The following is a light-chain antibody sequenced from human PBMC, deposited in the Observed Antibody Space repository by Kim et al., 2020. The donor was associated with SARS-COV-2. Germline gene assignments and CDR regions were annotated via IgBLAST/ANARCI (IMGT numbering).Light chain of an antibody. CDR3: QQLNSYPLT. CDR2: PAS. J-gene: IGKJ4*01. Sequence: DIQLTQSPSFLSASAGDRVTITCRASQGISSSLAWYQQKPGKAPRLLIYPASILQTGVPSRFSGSGSGTEFTLPITSLQPEDFATYYCQQLNSYPLTFGGGTKVDIK. CDR1: QGISSS. V-gene: IGKV1-9*01.